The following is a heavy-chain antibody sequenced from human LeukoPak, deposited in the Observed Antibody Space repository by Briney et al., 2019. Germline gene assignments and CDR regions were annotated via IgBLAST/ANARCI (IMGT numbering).Heavy chain of an antibody. D-gene: IGHD3-16*02. V-gene: IGHV3-30*18. Sequence: GGSLRLSCAASGFIFSSYGMHWVRQAPGKGLEWVAVISYDGSNQYYEDSVEGRFTISRDNSKNTLYLQMNSLRPEDTAVYYCAKAGSLFGGVIVYYFDYWGQGTLVTVSS. CDR3: AKAGSLFGGVIVYYFDY. J-gene: IGHJ4*02. CDR2: ISYDGSNQ. CDR1: GFIFSSYG.